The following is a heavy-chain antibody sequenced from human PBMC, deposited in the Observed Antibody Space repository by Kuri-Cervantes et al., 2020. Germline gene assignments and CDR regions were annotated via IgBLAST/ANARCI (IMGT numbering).Heavy chain of an antibody. CDR3: ATEGYGSGSYPTDY. CDR2: ITSTSSKI. D-gene: IGHD3-10*01. J-gene: IGHJ4*02. Sequence: GESLKISCAASGFTFSRYWMSWVRQAPGKGLEWVSSITSTSSKIDYADSVKGRFTISRDNAKNSLYLQMNSLRAEDTAVYYCATEGYGSGSYPTDYWGQGTLVTVSS. CDR1: GFTFSRYW. V-gene: IGHV3-21*01.